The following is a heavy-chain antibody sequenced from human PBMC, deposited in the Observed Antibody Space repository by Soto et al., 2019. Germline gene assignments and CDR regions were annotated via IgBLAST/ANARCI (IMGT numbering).Heavy chain of an antibody. CDR2: VYYSGST. Sequence: KASETLSLTCTVSGGSIFSSYWTWIRQPPGKGLEWIGNVYYSGSTNYNPSLKSRITISVDTSKNQFSLNLSSVTAADTAVYYCARVPVASSWFDPWGQVTMGTVSS. J-gene: IGHJ5*02. CDR3: ARVPVASSWFDP. CDR1: GGSIFSSY. V-gene: IGHV4-59*01.